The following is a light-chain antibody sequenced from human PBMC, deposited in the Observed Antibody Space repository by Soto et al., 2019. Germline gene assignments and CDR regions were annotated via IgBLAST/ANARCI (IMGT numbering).Light chain of an antibody. CDR3: QHFNSYPWT. J-gene: IGKJ1*01. V-gene: IGKV1-5*03. CDR2: KAS. CDR1: QSISSW. Sequence: DIQMTQSPSTLSATAGDRVTITCRASQSISSWLAWYQQKPGKAPKLLINKASSLESGVPSRFSGSGSGTEFTLTISSLQPDDFATYYCQHFNSYPWTFGQGTKVDI.